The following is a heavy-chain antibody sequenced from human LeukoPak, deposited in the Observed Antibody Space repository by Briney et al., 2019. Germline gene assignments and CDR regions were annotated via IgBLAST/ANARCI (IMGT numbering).Heavy chain of an antibody. J-gene: IGHJ5*02. CDR3: GRGPPGRVYDIPKRGLFDP. D-gene: IGHD3-22*01. CDR1: GYTFTTYY. Sequence: ASVKVSCKASGYTFTTYYMHWVRQAPGQGXEWMGIINPSGASTMCAQKFQGRVTMTMDTSTSTVYMELSSLRSEDTAMYYCGRGPPGRVYDIPKRGLFDPWGQGTLVTVSS. V-gene: IGHV1-46*01. CDR2: INPSGAST.